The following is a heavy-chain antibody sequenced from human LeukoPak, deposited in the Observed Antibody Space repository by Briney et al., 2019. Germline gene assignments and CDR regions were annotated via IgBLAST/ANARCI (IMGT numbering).Heavy chain of an antibody. CDR2: IYYSGGT. CDR3: ARDDSSGYYSLDY. CDR1: GGSISSGDYY. V-gene: IGHV4-30-4*01. Sequence: PSETLSLTCTVSGGSISSGDYYWSWIRQPPGKGLEWIGYIYYSGGTYYNPSLKSRVTISVDTSKNQFSLKLSSVTAADTAVYYCARDDSSGYYSLDYWGQGTLVTVSS. J-gene: IGHJ4*02. D-gene: IGHD3-22*01.